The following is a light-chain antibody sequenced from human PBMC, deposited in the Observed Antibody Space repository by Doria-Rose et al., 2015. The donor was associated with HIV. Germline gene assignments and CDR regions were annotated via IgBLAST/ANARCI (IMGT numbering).Light chain of an antibody. J-gene: IGKJ2*01. V-gene: IGKV3-15*01. CDR2: RAS. CDR3: QQYSQWPPYT. Sequence: ATLSVSPGESATLSCRARQGIGSDLAWYQQKPGQAPRLLIYRASIKATGIPPRFTGGGSGTEFTLTISSLQSEDLAVYFCQQYSQWPPYTFGQGTKLEVK. CDR1: QGIGSD.